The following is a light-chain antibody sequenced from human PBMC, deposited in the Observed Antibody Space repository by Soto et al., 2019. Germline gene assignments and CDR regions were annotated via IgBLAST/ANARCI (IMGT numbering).Light chain of an antibody. V-gene: IGKV1-39*01. Sequence: DIEITKSTSSLSASVGDRVTITCRASQSISTYLNWYQQTPGKAPKLLIYGASSLHSGVPSRFSGSGSGTDFTLTISSLQPEDFATYYCQQSYSTLWTFGQGTKVDIK. CDR3: QQSYSTLWT. CDR2: GAS. J-gene: IGKJ1*01. CDR1: QSISTY.